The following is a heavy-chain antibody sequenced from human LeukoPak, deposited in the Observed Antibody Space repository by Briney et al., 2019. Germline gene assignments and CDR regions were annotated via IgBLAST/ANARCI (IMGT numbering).Heavy chain of an antibody. CDR3: ARSSGSYLIDY. V-gene: IGHV4-59*01. Sequence: SETLSLTCTVSGGSIISYYWSWIRQPPGKGLEGIGYIYYSGSTNYNPSPKSRVTISVDTSKNQFSLKLSSVTAADTAVYYCARSSGSYLIDYWGQGTLVTVSS. J-gene: IGHJ4*02. D-gene: IGHD1-26*01. CDR2: IYYSGST. CDR1: GGSIISYY.